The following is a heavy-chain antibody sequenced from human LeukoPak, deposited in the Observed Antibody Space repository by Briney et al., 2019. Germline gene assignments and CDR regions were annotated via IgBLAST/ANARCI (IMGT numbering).Heavy chain of an antibody. J-gene: IGHJ4*02. CDR3: ARGEYCTGGSCYFDY. D-gene: IGHD2-15*01. CDR2: ISSGGTNK. V-gene: IGHV3-48*03. CDR1: GFTFSSYE. Sequence: GGSPRLSCAASGFTFSSYEMTWVRQAPGKGLEWVSDISSGGTNKYYADSVKGRFTISRDNAKNSLYLQMNSLRAEDTAIYYCARGEYCTGGSCYFDYWGQGTLVTVSS.